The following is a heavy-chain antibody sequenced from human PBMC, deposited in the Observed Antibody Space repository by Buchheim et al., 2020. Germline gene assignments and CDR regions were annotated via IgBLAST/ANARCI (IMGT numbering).Heavy chain of an antibody. CDR3: ARDGATVSRGWFDP. CDR2: INPNNGDT. Sequence: QVQLVQSGAEVKKPGASVKVSCKASGYTITGYYMHWVRQAPGQGLEWMGWINPNNGDTNYAQKFQGRVTMTRDTSISTVYMELGSLRSEDTAVYYCARDGATVSRGWFDPWGQGTL. D-gene: IGHD4-17*01. J-gene: IGHJ5*02. V-gene: IGHV1-2*02. CDR1: GYTITGYY.